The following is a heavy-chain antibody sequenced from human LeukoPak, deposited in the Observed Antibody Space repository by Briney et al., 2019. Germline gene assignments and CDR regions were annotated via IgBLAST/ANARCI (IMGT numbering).Heavy chain of an antibody. D-gene: IGHD6-19*01. CDR2: IRSDGSNK. CDR1: GFTFSSYG. J-gene: IGHJ4*02. Sequence: GGSLRLSCAASGFTFSSYGMHWVRQAPGKGLKWVAFIRSDGSNKYYADSVKDRFTISRDNSKNTLYLQMNSLRAEDTAVYYCARILSSAWGELGYWGQGTLVTVSS. V-gene: IGHV3-30*02. CDR3: ARILSSAWGELGY.